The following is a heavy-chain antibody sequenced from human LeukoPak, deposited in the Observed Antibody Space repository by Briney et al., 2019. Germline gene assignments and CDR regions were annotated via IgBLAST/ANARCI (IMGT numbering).Heavy chain of an antibody. CDR3: ARSKGPTYYVFWSGYYTPPYDY. D-gene: IGHD3-3*01. Sequence: SETLSLTCTVSGGSISSYYWSWIRQPPGKGLEWIGYIYYSGSTNYNPSLKSRVTISVDTSKNQFSLKLSSVTAADTAVYYCARSKGPTYYVFWSGYYTPPYDYGGQGTLVTVSS. CDR1: GGSISSYY. V-gene: IGHV4-59*01. CDR2: IYYSGST. J-gene: IGHJ4*02.